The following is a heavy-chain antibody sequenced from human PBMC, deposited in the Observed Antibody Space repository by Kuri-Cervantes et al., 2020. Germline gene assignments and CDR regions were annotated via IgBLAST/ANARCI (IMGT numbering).Heavy chain of an antibody. CDR2: IYYSGST. Sequence: SETLSLTCTVSGGSISGFSWNWIRQPPGKGLEWIGSIYYSGSTYYNPSLKSRVTISVDTSKNQFSLKLNSMTAADTAVYYCARHSKSNYYDSSGYYGVLGWFDPWGQGTLVTVSS. CDR3: ARHSKSNYYDSSGYYGVLGWFDP. CDR1: GGSISGFS. V-gene: IGHV4-59*05. J-gene: IGHJ5*02. D-gene: IGHD3-22*01.